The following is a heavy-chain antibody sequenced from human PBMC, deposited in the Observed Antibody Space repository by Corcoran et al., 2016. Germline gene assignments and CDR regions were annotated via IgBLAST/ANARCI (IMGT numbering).Heavy chain of an antibody. CDR3: ANHDARGRGSGSYGYNWFDT. J-gene: IGHJ5*02. Sequence: EVQLVQSGSEMKEPGDSLKISCKGSGYSFTTYWIAWVRQMPGRGLEWMGIIYPYDSDTRYSPSFQGQVTISADQSISTAYLQWSSLKASDTAMYYCANHDARGRGSGSYGYNWFDTWGQGTLVTVSS. D-gene: IGHD3-10*01. CDR2: IYPYDSDT. V-gene: IGHV5-51*01. CDR1: GYSFTTYW.